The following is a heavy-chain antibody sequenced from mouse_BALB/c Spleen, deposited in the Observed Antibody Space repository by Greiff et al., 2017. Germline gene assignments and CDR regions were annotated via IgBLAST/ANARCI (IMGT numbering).Heavy chain of an antibody. D-gene: IGHD1-1*01. CDR3: ARSEVVATPYAMDY. V-gene: IGHV5-17*02. CDR1: GFTFSSFG. J-gene: IGHJ4*01. Sequence: DVQLVESGGGLVQPGGSRKLSCAASGFTFSSFGMHWVRQAPEKGLEWVAYISSGSSTIYYADTVKGRFTISRDNPKNTLFLQMTSLRSEDTAMYYCARSEVVATPYAMDYWGQGTSVTVSS. CDR2: ISSGSSTI.